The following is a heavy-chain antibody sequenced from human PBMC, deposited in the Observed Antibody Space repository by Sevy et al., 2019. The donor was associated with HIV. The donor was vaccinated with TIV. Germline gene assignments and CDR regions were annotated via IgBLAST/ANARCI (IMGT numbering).Heavy chain of an antibody. J-gene: IGHJ4*02. Sequence: GGSLRLSCAASGFTFSRFAMSWVRQAPGKGLEWVSIISGSGDITYYEQSVKCRFTISRDNSKNTLSLQMNSLRAEDTAIYFCAKTDRISALGQFDYWGQGTLVTVSS. D-gene: IGHD6-13*01. CDR2: ISGSGDIT. CDR1: GFTFSRFA. V-gene: IGHV3-23*01. CDR3: AKTDRISALGQFDY.